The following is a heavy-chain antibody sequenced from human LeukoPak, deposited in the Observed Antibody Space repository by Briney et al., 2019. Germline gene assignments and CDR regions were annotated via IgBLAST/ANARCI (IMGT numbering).Heavy chain of an antibody. CDR3: SRDYITMVRGEYYYYGKDV. V-gene: IGHV4-59*01. Sequence: PSETLSLTCTVSGGSISSYYWSWGRLPPGKGLEWIGYIYYSVSTNYNPSLKSRVTISVDTYKNQFFLKLSSVTAADTAVYYCSRDYITMVRGEYYYYGKDVWGQGTTVTLSS. CDR2: IYYSVST. J-gene: IGHJ6*02. CDR1: GGSISSYY. D-gene: IGHD3-10*01.